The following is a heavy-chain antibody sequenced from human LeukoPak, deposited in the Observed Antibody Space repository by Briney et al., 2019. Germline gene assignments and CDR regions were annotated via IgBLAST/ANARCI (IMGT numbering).Heavy chain of an antibody. D-gene: IGHD3-3*01. CDR1: GGTFSSYA. J-gene: IGHJ6*02. CDR2: IIPIFGTA. CDR3: ARAFGVVIEDFYYYYGMDV. Sequence: SVKVSCKASGGTFSSYAISWVRQAPGQGLEWMGGIIPIFGTANYAQKFQGRVTITADESTSTAYMELSSLRSEDTAVYYCARAFGVVIEDFYYYYGMDVWGQGTTVTVSS. V-gene: IGHV1-69*13.